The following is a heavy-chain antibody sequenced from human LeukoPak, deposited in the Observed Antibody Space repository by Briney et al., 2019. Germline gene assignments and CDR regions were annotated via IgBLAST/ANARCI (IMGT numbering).Heavy chain of an antibody. CDR2: IYSGGST. Sequence: GGSLRLSCAASGFTVSSNYMSWVRQAPGKGLEWVSVIYSGGSTYYADSVKGRFTISRDNSKNTLYLQMNSLRAEDTAVYYCARDPSSGSHIGDYWGQGTLVTVSS. J-gene: IGHJ4*02. V-gene: IGHV3-53*01. CDR1: GFTVSSNY. CDR3: ARDPSSGSHIGDY. D-gene: IGHD1-26*01.